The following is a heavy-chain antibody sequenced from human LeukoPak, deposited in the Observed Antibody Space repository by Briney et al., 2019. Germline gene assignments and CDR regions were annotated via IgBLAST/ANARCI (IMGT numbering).Heavy chain of an antibody. V-gene: IGHV1-69*04. D-gene: IGHD5-12*01. CDR2: IIPILGIA. CDR1: GGTFSSYA. Sequence: SVKVSCKASGGTFSSYAISWVRQAPGQGLEWMGRIIPILGIANYAQKFQGRVTITADKSTSTAYMELSSLRSEYTAVYYCARERYATIYYYYYGMDVWGQGTTVTVSS. J-gene: IGHJ6*02. CDR3: ARERYATIYYYYYGMDV.